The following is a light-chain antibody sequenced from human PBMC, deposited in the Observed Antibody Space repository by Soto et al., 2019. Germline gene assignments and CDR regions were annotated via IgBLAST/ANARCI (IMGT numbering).Light chain of an antibody. CDR2: GAS. CDR1: QSVSGTY. CDR3: QQYGSSPQT. V-gene: IGKV3-20*01. J-gene: IGKJ1*01. Sequence: ETVLTQSPGTLSLSPGERATLSCRASQSVSGTYLAWYQQKPGQAPRLLIYGASSRATGIPDRFSGSGSGTDFTLTISRLETEDFAVYYCQQYGSSPQTFGQGTKVEI.